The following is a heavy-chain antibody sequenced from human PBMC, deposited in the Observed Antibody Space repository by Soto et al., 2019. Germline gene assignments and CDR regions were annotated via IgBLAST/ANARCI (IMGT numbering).Heavy chain of an antibody. CDR3: ARGYSSEVWFDP. CDR1: GGSFSGYY. J-gene: IGHJ5*02. Sequence: SETLSLTCAVYGGSFSGYYWSWIRQPPGKGLEWIGEINHSGSANYNPSPKSRVTISVDTSKNQFSLKLSSVTAADTAVYYCARGYSSEVWFDPWGQGTLVTVSS. D-gene: IGHD6-25*01. CDR2: INHSGSA. V-gene: IGHV4-34*01.